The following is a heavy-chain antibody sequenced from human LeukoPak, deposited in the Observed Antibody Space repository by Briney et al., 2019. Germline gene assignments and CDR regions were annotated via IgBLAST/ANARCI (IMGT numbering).Heavy chain of an antibody. J-gene: IGHJ2*01. CDR1: GGSFSGYY. CDR2: INHSGSI. V-gene: IGHV4-34*01. CDR3: ARATVVVPAAFRKYFDL. D-gene: IGHD2-2*01. Sequence: SETLSLTCAVYGGSFSGYYWSWIRQPPGKGLEWIGEINHSGSINYNPSLKSRVTISVDTSKNQFSLKLSSVTAADTAVYYCARATVVVPAAFRKYFDLWGRGNLVTVSS.